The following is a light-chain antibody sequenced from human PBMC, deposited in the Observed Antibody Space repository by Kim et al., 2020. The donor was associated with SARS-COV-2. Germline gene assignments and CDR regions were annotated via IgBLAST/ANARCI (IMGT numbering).Light chain of an antibody. CDR2: RVS. Sequence: QPASISWGSDQSLISSDGHPYLKWFHQRPGQSPRRLIYRVSGRDSGVPDRFGGSGSGTDFTLKISRVGAGDVGVYYCMQASQWPYNFGPGTKLEI. CDR1: QSLISSDGHPY. CDR3: MQASQWPYN. J-gene: IGKJ2*01. V-gene: IGKV2-30*01.